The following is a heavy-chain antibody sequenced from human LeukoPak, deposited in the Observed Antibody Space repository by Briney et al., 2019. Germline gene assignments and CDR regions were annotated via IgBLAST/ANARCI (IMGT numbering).Heavy chain of an antibody. CDR1: GGSFSGDF. J-gene: IGHJ5*02. V-gene: IGHV4-34*01. CDR2: INHSGST. Sequence: SETLSLTCAVYGGSFSGDFWSWIRQPPGKGLEWIGEINHSGSTNYNPSLKSRVTISVDTSKNQFSLKLSSVTAADTAVYYCARRPRRYYGSGSSPSTHWFDPWGQGTLVTVSS. D-gene: IGHD3-10*01. CDR3: ARRPRRYYGSGSSPSTHWFDP.